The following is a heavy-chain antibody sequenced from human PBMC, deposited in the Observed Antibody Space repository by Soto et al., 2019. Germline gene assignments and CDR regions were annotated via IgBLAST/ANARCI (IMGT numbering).Heavy chain of an antibody. Sequence: PGGSLSLSCAASGFTFSSYEMNWVRQAPGKGLEWVSYIISSGRTIYYADSVNGRFSISRYSAKKSLYLQMNSLRAEDTAVYYCARRPCTTSYCRRTFDFWGQGTLVTVSS. CDR2: IISSGRTI. J-gene: IGHJ4*02. V-gene: IGHV3-48*03. D-gene: IGHD2-8*01. CDR3: ARRPCTTSYCRRTFDF. CDR1: GFTFSSYE.